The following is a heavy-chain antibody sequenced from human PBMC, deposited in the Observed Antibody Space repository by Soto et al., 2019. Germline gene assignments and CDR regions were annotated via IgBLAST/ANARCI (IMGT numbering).Heavy chain of an antibody. V-gene: IGHV1-69*13. CDR3: ARGAYYYDSNY. Sequence: GASVQVSCKASGGTFSSYAISWVRQAPGQGLEWMGGIIPIFGTANYAQKFQGRVTITADESTSTAYMELSSLRSEDTAVYDCARGAYYYDSNYWGQGNLVTVS. CDR2: IIPIFGTA. D-gene: IGHD3-22*01. J-gene: IGHJ4*02. CDR1: GGTFSSYA.